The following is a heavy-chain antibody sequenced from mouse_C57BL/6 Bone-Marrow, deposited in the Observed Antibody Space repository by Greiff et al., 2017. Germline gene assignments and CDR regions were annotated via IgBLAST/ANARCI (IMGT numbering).Heavy chain of an antibody. Sequence: EVQLMESVAELVRPGASVKLSCTASGFNIKNTYMHWVKQRPEQGLEWIGRIVPANGSTKYAPKFQGKAPLTADTYSNTAYLQLSSLTPEDTAISYSSRATMSDGWEVDVWGTGTTLTVSS. J-gene: IGHJ2*01. CDR1: GFNIKNTY. V-gene: IGHV14-3*01. D-gene: IGHD2-3*01. CDR3: SRATMSDGWEVDV. CDR2: IVPANGST.